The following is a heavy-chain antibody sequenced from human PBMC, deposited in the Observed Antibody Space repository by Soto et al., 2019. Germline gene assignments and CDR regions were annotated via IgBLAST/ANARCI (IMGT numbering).Heavy chain of an antibody. CDR1: GFIFSSYA. D-gene: IGHD3-9*01. CDR3: AKTHPLTGTFDY. Sequence: PGGSLRLSCAASGFIFSSYAMVWVRQTPGRGLQWVSLISNNGADRHYGDSVKGRLTIARDNSMNMLYLQMNSLRTEDTAIYFCAKTHPLTGTFDYWGQGTLVTVYS. V-gene: IGHV3-23*01. CDR2: ISNNGADR. J-gene: IGHJ4*02.